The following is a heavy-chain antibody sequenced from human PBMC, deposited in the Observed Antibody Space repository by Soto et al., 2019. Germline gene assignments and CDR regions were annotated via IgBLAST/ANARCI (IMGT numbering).Heavy chain of an antibody. D-gene: IGHD6-13*01. J-gene: IGHJ6*02. CDR1: GGTFSSYA. V-gene: IGHV1-69*13. Sequence: SVKVSCKASGGTFSSYAISWVRQAPGQGLEWMGGIIPIFGTANYAQKFQGRVTITADESTSTAYMELSSLRSEDTAVYYCFQIGYRSSRKGLWGEEVFHYYGMDVWGQGTTVTVSS. CDR2: IIPIFGTA. CDR3: FQIGYRSSRKGLWGEEVFHYYGMDV.